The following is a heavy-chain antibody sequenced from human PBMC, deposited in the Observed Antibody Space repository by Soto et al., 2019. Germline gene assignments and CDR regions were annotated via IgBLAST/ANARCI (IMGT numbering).Heavy chain of an antibody. V-gene: IGHV3-33*01. CDR2: IWYDGSNE. D-gene: IGHD6-19*01. Sequence: GGSLRLSCAASGFTFSSYGMHWVRQAPGKGLEWVAVIWYDGSNEYYADSVKGRFTTSKDNSKNTLYLQMNSLRAEDTAVYYCARDDIPGIAVATYGMDVWGQGTTVTVSS. J-gene: IGHJ6*02. CDR3: ARDDIPGIAVATYGMDV. CDR1: GFTFSSYG.